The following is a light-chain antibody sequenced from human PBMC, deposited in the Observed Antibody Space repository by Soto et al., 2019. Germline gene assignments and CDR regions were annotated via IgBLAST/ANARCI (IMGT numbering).Light chain of an antibody. Sequence: QSVLTQPPSASGTPGQRVTISCSGSSSNIGSNTVNWNQQLPGTAPKLLIYSNNQRPSGVPDRFSGSKSGTSASLAISGLQSEDEADYYCAAWDDSLNVAVFGGGTQLTVL. CDR2: SNN. V-gene: IGLV1-44*01. CDR3: AAWDDSLNVAV. J-gene: IGLJ7*01. CDR1: SSNIGSNT.